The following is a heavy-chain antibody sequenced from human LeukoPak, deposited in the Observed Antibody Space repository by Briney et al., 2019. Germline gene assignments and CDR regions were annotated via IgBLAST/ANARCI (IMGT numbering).Heavy chain of an antibody. CDR2: IKQDGSEK. CDR1: GFTFSSYW. CDR3: ARRGSGWYNWFDP. Sequence: GGSLRLSCAASGFTFSSYWMSWVRQAPGKGLEWVANIKQDGSEKYYVDSVKGRFTISRDNAKNSLYLQMNSLRAEDTAVYYCARRGSGWYNWFDPRGQGTLVTVSS. J-gene: IGHJ5*02. D-gene: IGHD6-19*01. V-gene: IGHV3-7*01.